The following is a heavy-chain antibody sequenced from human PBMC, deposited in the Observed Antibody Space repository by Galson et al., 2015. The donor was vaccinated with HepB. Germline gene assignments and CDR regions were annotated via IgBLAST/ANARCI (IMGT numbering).Heavy chain of an antibody. J-gene: IGHJ2*01. V-gene: IGHV3-11*06. CDR2: ISSSSSYT. Sequence: SLRLSCAASGFTFRDYYMCWIRQAPGKGLEWVSYISSSSSYTNYVDSVKGRFTISRDNAKNSLYLQMNSLRAEDTAVYYCARAQGNYGSGNLYFDLWGRGTLVTVSS. CDR3: ARAQGNYGSGNLYFDL. D-gene: IGHD3-10*01. CDR1: GFTFRDYY.